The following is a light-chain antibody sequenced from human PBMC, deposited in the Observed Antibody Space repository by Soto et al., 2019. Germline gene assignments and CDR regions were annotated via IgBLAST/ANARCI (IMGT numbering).Light chain of an antibody. V-gene: IGKV3-15*01. Sequence: EIVMTQSPATLSVSPGERATLSCRASQSVSSNLAWYQQKPGQAPRLLIYGASTRATGIPARFSGTGSGTDFTLTISRLEPEDFAVYYCQQYGNSPITFCQGTRLEI. CDR3: QQYGNSPIT. CDR1: QSVSSN. J-gene: IGKJ5*01. CDR2: GAS.